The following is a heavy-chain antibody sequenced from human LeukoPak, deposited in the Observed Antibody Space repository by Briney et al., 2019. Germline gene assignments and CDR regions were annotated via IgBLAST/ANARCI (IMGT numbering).Heavy chain of an antibody. Sequence: GGSLRLSCAASGFTFSNAWMSWVRQAPGKWLEWVANIKHDGSEKSYVDSVKGRFTISRDNAKNSLYLQMSSLRAEDTAVYYCARDAETSGWYVADYWGQGTLVTVSS. CDR2: IKHDGSEK. CDR3: ARDAETSGWYVADY. J-gene: IGHJ4*02. V-gene: IGHV3-7*01. CDR1: GFTFSNAW. D-gene: IGHD6-19*01.